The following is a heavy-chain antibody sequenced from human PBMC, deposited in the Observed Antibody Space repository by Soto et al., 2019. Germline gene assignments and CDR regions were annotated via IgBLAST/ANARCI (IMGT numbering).Heavy chain of an antibody. CDR2: IYSGGST. D-gene: IGHD3-22*01. CDR1: GFTVSSNY. V-gene: IGHV3-53*01. Sequence: PGGSLRLSCAASGFTVSSNYMSWVRQAPGKGLEWVSVIYSGGSTYYADSVKGRFTISRDNSKNTLYLQMNSLRAEDTAVYYCARVDSSGYHPIRYYYGMDVWGQGTTVTVSS. J-gene: IGHJ6*02. CDR3: ARVDSSGYHPIRYYYGMDV.